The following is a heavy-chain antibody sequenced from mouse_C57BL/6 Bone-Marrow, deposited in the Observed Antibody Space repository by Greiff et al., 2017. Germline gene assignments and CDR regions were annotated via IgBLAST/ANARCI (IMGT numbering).Heavy chain of an antibody. V-gene: IGHV14-4*01. J-gene: IGHJ2*01. CDR3: SSFDGNYFDY. CDR1: GFNFKDDY. Sequence: VQLQQSGAELVRPGASVKLSCTASGFNFKDDYIHWVKQRPEQGLEWIGWIDPAIGDTEYASKFKGKATITSDTSSNTAYLQLSSLTSVDSAVYYGSSFDGNYFDYWGQGTPLTVSS. D-gene: IGHD2-3*01. CDR2: IDPAIGDT.